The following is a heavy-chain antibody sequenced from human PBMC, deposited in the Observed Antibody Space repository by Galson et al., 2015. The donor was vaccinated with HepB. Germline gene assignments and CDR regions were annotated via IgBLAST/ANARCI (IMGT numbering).Heavy chain of an antibody. V-gene: IGHV3-11*06. CDR2: ISSSTSYT. Sequence: SLRLSCAASGFPFSDYYMSWIRQTPGKGLEWISHISSSTSYTKYADSVKGRFTTSRDDAKNSLYLQMNSLRVEETAVYYCARVGVWAVPGASEGFDHWGQGVLVIVSS. CDR1: GFPFSDYY. J-gene: IGHJ4*02. CDR3: ARVGVWAVPGASEGFDH. D-gene: IGHD2-2*01.